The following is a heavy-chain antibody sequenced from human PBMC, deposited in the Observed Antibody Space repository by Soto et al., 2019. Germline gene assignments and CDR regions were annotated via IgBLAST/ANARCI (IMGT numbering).Heavy chain of an antibody. CDR2: IYYSGST. Sequence: QVQLQESGPGLVKPSQTLSLTCTVSGGSISSGGYYWSWIRQHPGKGLEWIGYIYYSGSTYYNPSLKSRVTISVDTSKNHFSLTLSSVTASDTAVYYCARVTAGILTGYAVGIAFDIWGQGTMVTVSS. CDR3: ARVTAGILTGYAVGIAFDI. J-gene: IGHJ3*02. CDR1: GGSISSGGYY. D-gene: IGHD3-9*01. V-gene: IGHV4-31*03.